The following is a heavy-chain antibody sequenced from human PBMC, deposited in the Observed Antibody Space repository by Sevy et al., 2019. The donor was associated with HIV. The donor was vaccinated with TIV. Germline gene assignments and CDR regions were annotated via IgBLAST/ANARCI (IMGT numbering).Heavy chain of an antibody. V-gene: IGHV3-7*01. CDR2: IKEDGSKK. CDR3: ARDPDILSGYPSHYFDY. CDR1: GFSFSKYW. D-gene: IGHD3-9*01. J-gene: IGHJ4*02. Sequence: GESLRLSCAASGFSFSKYWMSWVRQAPGKGLEWVANIKEDGSKKNYLESVKGRFTISRDNAKNLLYLQMKNLRADDTAVYYCARDPDILSGYPSHYFDYWGQGTLVTVSS.